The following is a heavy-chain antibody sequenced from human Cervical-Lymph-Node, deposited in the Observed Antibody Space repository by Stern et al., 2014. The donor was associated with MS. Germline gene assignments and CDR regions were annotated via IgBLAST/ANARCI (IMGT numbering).Heavy chain of an antibody. V-gene: IGHV4-34*01. CDR3: ARERFLEWMSGNYYYGMDV. J-gene: IGHJ6*02. Sequence: QVQLQQWGAELLKPSETLSLTCVVPGASFPDYFWRWIRQSPGKGLECIGDISHDGSTNYTPPLKSRVNLSIDTSKNQFSLNLTSVTAADTAVYYCARERFLEWMSGNYYYGMDVWGQGTTVTVSS. CDR1: GASFPDYF. D-gene: IGHD3-3*01. CDR2: ISHDGST.